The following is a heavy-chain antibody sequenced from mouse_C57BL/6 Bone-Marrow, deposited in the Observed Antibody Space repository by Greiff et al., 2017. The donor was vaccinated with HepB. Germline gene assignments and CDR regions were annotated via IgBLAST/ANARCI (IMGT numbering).Heavy chain of an antibody. D-gene: IGHD1-1*01. CDR2: IHPNSGST. CDR3: ARPPIYYYGGSYHLDY. V-gene: IGHV1-64*01. Sequence: VQLQQSGAELVKPGASVKLSCKASGYTFTSYWMHWVKQRPGQGLEWIGMIHPNSGSTNYNEKFKSKATLTVDKSSSTAYMQLSSLTSEDSAVYSGARPPIYYYGGSYHLDYWGQGTTLTVSS. J-gene: IGHJ2*01. CDR1: GYTFTSYW.